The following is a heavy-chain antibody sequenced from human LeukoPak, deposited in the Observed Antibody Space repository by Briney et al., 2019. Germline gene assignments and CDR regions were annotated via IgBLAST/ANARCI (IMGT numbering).Heavy chain of an antibody. D-gene: IGHD6-19*01. V-gene: IGHV4-38-2*02. CDR3: ARRPGWLVPGWFDP. CDR1: GYSISSGYY. J-gene: IGHJ5*02. Sequence: SETLSLTCTVSGYSISSGYYWGWIRQPPGKGLEWIGNIYPSGSTYYNASLESRVTISLDTSKNQFSLKLSSVTAADTAVYYCARRPGWLVPGWFDPWGQGTLVTVSS. CDR2: IYPSGST.